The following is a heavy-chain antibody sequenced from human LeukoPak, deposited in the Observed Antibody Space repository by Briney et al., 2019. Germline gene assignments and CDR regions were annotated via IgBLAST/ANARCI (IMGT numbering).Heavy chain of an antibody. J-gene: IGHJ5*02. CDR3: ARGRHIVVVTANNWFDP. CDR1: SGSFSGYY. D-gene: IGHD2-21*02. V-gene: IGHV4-34*01. Sequence: PSETLSLTCAVYSGSFSGYYWSWIRQPPGKGREWIGEINHSVSTNYNPSLKSRVTISVDTSKNKFSLKLSSVTAADTAVYYCARGRHIVVVTANNWFDPWGQGTLVTVSS. CDR2: INHSVST.